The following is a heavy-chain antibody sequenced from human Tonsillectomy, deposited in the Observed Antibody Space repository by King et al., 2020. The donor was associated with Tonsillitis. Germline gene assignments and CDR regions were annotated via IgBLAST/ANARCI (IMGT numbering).Heavy chain of an antibody. V-gene: IGHV3-30*04. CDR1: GSTFSSHA. D-gene: IGHD2-15*01. CDR2: ISYDGSNK. J-gene: IGHJ6*02. CDR3: ARDGVVSCSVGSCYSYYGMDV. Sequence: VQLVESGGGVVQPGRSLRLSCAVSGSTFSSHAMHWVRQAPGKGLEWVTIISYDGSNKYYADSVKGRFTISRDNSKNTLFLQMSSLRAEDTAVYYCARDGVVSCSVGSCYSYYGMDVWGQGTTVTVSS.